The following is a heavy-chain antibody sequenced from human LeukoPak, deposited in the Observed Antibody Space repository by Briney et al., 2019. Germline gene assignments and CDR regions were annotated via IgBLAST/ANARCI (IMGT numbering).Heavy chain of an antibody. CDR1: GFTFSSYY. V-gene: IGHV3-21*01. J-gene: IGHJ4*02. Sequence: GGSPRLSCAASGFTFSSYYMNWVRQAPGKGLEWVSSISSSSSYIYYADSVKGRFTISRDNAKNSLYLQMNSLRAEDTAVYYCASQTGVIDYWGQGTLVTVSS. CDR3: ASQTGVIDY. D-gene: IGHD1-1*01. CDR2: ISSSSSYI.